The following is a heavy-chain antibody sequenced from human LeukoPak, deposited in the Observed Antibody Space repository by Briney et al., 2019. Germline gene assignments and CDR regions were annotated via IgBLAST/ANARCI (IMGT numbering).Heavy chain of an antibody. V-gene: IGHV1-8*01. CDR1: GYSFTDYD. Sequence: ASVKVSCKASGYSFTDYDINWVRQTTGQGLEWMGWMNPNSGNTDYAQNFQGRVTMTRDTSTSTAYMELRSLRSDDTAVYYCARDLTGYSAYYYYYYMDVWGKGTTVTVSS. D-gene: IGHD6-13*01. CDR3: ARDLTGYSAYYYYYYMDV. J-gene: IGHJ6*03. CDR2: MNPNSGNT.